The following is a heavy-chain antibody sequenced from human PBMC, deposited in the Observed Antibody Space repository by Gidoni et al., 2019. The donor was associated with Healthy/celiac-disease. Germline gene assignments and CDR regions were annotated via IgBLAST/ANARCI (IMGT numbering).Heavy chain of an antibody. CDR2: ISYDGSNK. CDR1: RFTFSSYA. J-gene: IGHJ3*02. V-gene: IGHV3-30-3*01. CDR3: ARDHGGAFDI. Sequence: QVQLVESGGGVVQPGRSLRLSCAASRFTFSSYAMHWVRQAPGKGLEWVAVISYDGSNKYYADSVKGRFTISRDNSKNTLYLQMNSLRAEDTAVYYCARDHGGAFDIWGQGTMVTVSS. D-gene: IGHD4-17*01.